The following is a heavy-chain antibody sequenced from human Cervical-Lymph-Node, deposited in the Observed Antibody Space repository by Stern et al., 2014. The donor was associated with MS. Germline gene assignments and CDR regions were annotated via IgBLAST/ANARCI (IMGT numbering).Heavy chain of an antibody. CDR3: ARDDSARSESFDY. CDR1: GGSISSGGYY. CDR2: IYYSWST. V-gene: IGHV4-31*03. D-gene: IGHD5-18*01. Sequence: QLQLQESGPGLVKPSQTLSLTCTVSGGSISSGGYYWSWIRQHPGKGLEWIGYIYYSWSTYYNPSLKSRVTMSVDTSKNQFSLKLSSVTAADTAVYYCARDDSARSESFDYWGQGTLVTVSS. J-gene: IGHJ4*02.